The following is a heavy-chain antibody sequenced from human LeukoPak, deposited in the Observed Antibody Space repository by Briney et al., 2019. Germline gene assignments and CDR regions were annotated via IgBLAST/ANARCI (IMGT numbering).Heavy chain of an antibody. CDR3: AREGPSFWSGPDYGMDV. J-gene: IGHJ6*02. Sequence: PSETLSLTCTVSGGSISTYYWNWIRQPPGKGLEWIGYIYYSGSTNYNPSLKSRVTISVDTSKNQFSLKLSSVTATDTAVYYCAREGPSFWSGPDYGMDVWGQGTTVTVSS. CDR2: IYYSGST. D-gene: IGHD3-3*01. CDR1: GGSISTYY. V-gene: IGHV4-59*01.